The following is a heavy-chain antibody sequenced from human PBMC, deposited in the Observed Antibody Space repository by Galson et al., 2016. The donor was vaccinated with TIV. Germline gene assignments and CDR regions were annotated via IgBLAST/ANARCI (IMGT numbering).Heavy chain of an antibody. CDR1: GFTVSSNY. CDR2: IYRSETT. V-gene: IGHV3-66*02. CDR3: AGPAGSDYYDTSGYHSH. D-gene: IGHD3-22*01. Sequence: SLRLSCAASGFTVSSNYMTWVRQAPGKGLEWVSIIYRSETTYYADSVKGRFTISRDNSKNTLYLQMNSLRPEDTAVYYCAGPAGSDYYDTSGYHSHRGQGTLVTVSS. J-gene: IGHJ4*02.